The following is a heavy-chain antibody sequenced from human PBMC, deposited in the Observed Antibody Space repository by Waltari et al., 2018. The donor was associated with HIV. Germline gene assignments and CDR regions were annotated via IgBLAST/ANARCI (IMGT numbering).Heavy chain of an antibody. CDR1: SDSISSYH. V-gene: IGHV4-4*07. CDR3: ARGRLVGRFFDL. D-gene: IGHD3-16*01. CDR2: IYTSGST. Sequence: QVQLQESGPGLVRPSETLSLTCSVSSDSISSYHWNWIRQPAGKGLAWIGRIYTSGSTNDNPSLKRRVTMAVDTSKNQFSLKLSSVTAADTAVYYCARGRLVGRFFDLWGQGTLVTVSS. J-gene: IGHJ4*02.